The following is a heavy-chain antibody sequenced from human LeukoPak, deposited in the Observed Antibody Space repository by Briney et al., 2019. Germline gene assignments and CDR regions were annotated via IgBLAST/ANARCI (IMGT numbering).Heavy chain of an antibody. CDR3: ATQAQILDAFDI. J-gene: IGHJ3*02. CDR2: INAGNGNT. CDR1: GYTFTSYA. V-gene: IGHV1-3*01. Sequence: ASVKVSCKASGYTFTSYAMHWVRQAPGQRLEWMGWINAGNGNTKYSQKFQGRVTITRDTSASTAYMELSSLRSEDTAVYYCATQAQILDAFDIWDQGTMVTVSS.